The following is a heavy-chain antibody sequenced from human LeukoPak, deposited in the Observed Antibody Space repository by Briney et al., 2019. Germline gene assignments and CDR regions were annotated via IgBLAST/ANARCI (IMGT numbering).Heavy chain of an antibody. CDR2: FSYSGST. CDR1: GVSISDYH. CDR3: ARMYSGTSYYFDF. V-gene: IGHV4-59*01. Sequence: SETLSLTCSVSGVSISDYHWIWIRQPPAKGLEWMGYFSYSGSTSYNPSLKSRVTMSVDTSKNQFSQRLISVAAADTAVYYCARMYSGTSYYFDFWGQGTLVTVSS. J-gene: IGHJ4*02. D-gene: IGHD1-26*01.